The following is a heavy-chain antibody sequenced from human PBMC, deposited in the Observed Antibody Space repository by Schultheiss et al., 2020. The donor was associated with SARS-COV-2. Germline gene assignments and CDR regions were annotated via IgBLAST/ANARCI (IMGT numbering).Heavy chain of an antibody. CDR2: IYHSGST. Sequence: SETLSLTCTVSGDSISYYYWGWIRQPPGKGLEWIGSIYHSGSTNYNPSLKSRVTISVDTSKNQFSLKLSSVTAADTAVYYCARGIYGDYVRYFQHWGQGTLVTVSS. D-gene: IGHD4-17*01. CDR1: GDSISYYY. V-gene: IGHV4-38-2*02. CDR3: ARGIYGDYVRYFQH. J-gene: IGHJ1*01.